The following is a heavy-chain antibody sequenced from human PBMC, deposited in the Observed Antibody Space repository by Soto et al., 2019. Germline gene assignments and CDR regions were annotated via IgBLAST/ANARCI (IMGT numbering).Heavy chain of an antibody. D-gene: IGHD3-16*01. CDR1: GFMFKSYV. CDR2: TSYDGNNK. J-gene: IGHJ4*02. CDR3: ARGGTTGGFVH. V-gene: IGHV3-30*19. Sequence: QLQLVESGGGVVQPGTSLRLSCTASGFMFKSYVMHWVRQAPGKGLEWVALTSYDGNNKYYGDSVKGRFTVSRDNSTNTLHLQMDSLRPEDTALYYCARGGTTGGFVHWGQGTLVSVSS.